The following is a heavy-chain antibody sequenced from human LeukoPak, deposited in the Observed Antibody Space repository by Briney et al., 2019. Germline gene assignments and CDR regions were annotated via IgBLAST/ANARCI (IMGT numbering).Heavy chain of an antibody. V-gene: IGHV4-59*01. J-gene: IGHJ4*02. CDR2: IYYSGST. Sequence: KPSETLSLSCTASGGSISSYYWSWIRQPPGKGLEWIGYIYYSGSTNYNPSLKSRVTISVDTPKNQFSLKLSSVTAADTAVYYCARFHYSVDYWGQGTLVTVSS. CDR3: ARFHYSVDY. CDR1: GGSISSYY. D-gene: IGHD2-15*01.